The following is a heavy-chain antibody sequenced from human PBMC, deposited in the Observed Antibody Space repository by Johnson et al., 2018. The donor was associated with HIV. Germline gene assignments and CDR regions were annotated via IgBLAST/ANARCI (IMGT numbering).Heavy chain of an antibody. D-gene: IGHD1-26*01. CDR3: ARDQNIVGANDGFDI. V-gene: IGHV3-30-3*01. Sequence: QVQILESGGGLVKPGGSLRLSCAASGFTFSTYAMNWVRQAPGKGLEWVALISYDGSNKYHADSVKGRFTISRDNSKSTVYLQMNTLRAEDTAVYYCARDQNIVGANDGFDIWGQGTMVTVSS. CDR1: GFTFSTYA. CDR2: ISYDGSNK. J-gene: IGHJ3*02.